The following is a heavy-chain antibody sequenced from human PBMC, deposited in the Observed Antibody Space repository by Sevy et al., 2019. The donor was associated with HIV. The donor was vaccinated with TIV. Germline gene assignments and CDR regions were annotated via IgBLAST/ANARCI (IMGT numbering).Heavy chain of an antibody. J-gene: IGHJ4*02. CDR3: ARGYDYFDY. D-gene: IGHD1-1*01. Sequence: GGSLRLSCVASGFNFRNFWMSWVRQAPGKGLECVADIKQDGSEAYYVDSVKGRFTISRDNAKNSLYLQMNSLRAEDTAVYYCARGYDYFDYWGQGTLVTVSS. CDR1: GFNFRNFW. CDR2: IKQDGSEA. V-gene: IGHV3-7*03.